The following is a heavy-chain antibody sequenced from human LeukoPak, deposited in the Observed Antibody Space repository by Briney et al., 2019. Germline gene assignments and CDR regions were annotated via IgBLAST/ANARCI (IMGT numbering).Heavy chain of an antibody. D-gene: IGHD3-10*01. J-gene: IGHJ4*02. V-gene: IGHV4-4*02. Sequence: PSETLSLTCAVSGGSISSSNWWSWVRQPPGKGLEWIGEIYHSGSTNYNPSLKSRVTISVDTSKNQFSLKLSSVTAADTAVYYCARHTRNYGSGTYSPIDYWGQGTLVTVSS. CDR2: IYHSGST. CDR1: GGSISSSNW. CDR3: ARHTRNYGSGTYSPIDY.